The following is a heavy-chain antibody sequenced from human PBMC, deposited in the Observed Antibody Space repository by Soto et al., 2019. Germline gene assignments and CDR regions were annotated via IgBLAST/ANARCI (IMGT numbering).Heavy chain of an antibody. CDR1: GYSFTTSW. J-gene: IGHJ5*02. CDR3: ARVVPGAEAWFGP. D-gene: IGHD2-2*01. CDR2: IYPGDSDT. Sequence: GESLKISCKGSGYSFTTSWIGWVRQVPGKGPEWMGIIYPGDSDTRYSPSFQGQATISADKSISTAYLQWSSLKASDTAVYYCARVVPGAEAWFGPWGQGTLVTVSS. V-gene: IGHV5-51*01.